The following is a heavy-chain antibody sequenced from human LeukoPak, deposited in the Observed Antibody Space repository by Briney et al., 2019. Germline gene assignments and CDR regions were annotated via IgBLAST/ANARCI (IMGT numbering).Heavy chain of an antibody. V-gene: IGHV1-18*01. Sequence: SVKVSCKASGYTFTKYDIHWVRQAPGQGLEWMGWISPYIGNTYYSQKLQGRVTMTTDTSTTTAYMELRSLRSDDTGVYYCARFTPRLSREKFDYWGQGTLVTVSS. J-gene: IGHJ4*02. CDR1: GYTFTKYD. D-gene: IGHD3-3*02. CDR3: ARFTPRLSREKFDY. CDR2: ISPYIGNT.